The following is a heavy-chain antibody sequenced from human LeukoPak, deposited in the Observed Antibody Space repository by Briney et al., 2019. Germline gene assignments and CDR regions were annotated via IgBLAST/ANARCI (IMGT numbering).Heavy chain of an antibody. Sequence: SETLSLTCAVSGYSISSGYYWGWIRQPPGKGLEWIGSIYHSGSTYYNPSLKSRVTISVDTSKNQFSLKLSSVTAADTAVYYCARTRHCYGSGRYGMDVWGKGTTVTVSS. V-gene: IGHV4-38-2*01. J-gene: IGHJ6*04. CDR3: ARTRHCYGSGRYGMDV. CDR1: GYSISSGYY. D-gene: IGHD3-10*01. CDR2: IYHSGST.